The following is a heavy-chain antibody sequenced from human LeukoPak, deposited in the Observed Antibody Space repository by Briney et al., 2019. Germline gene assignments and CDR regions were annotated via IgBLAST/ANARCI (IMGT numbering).Heavy chain of an antibody. CDR2: IYYTGRT. CDR3: ARRRTRGSGGSCYSF. V-gene: IGHV4-30-4*08. CDR1: GGSISSSAYH. J-gene: IGHJ4*02. Sequence: SETLSLTCSVSGGSISSSAYHWSWFRQHPGKGLERIGYIYYTGRTYYSPSLKSRVTISLDTSKNQFSLKLSSVTAADTAVYYCARRRTRGSGGSCYSFWGQGTLVTVSS. D-gene: IGHD2-15*01.